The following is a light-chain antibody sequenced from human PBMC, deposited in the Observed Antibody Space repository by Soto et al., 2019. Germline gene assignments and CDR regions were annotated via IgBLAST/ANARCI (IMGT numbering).Light chain of an antibody. Sequence: QSALTQPASVSGSPGQSITISCTGTISDVGGYHYVSWYQQHPGKAPKLIIFEVSDRPSGVSDRFSGSKSGNTASLTISGLQDEDEADYYCSSYSSSSPLIFGGGTKVTVL. V-gene: IGLV2-14*01. J-gene: IGLJ2*01. CDR2: EVS. CDR3: SSYSSSSPLI. CDR1: ISDVGGYHY.